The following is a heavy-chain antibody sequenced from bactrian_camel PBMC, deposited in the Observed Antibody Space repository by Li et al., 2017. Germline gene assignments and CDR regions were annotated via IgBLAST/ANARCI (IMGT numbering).Heavy chain of an antibody. V-gene: IGHV3S44*01. CDR3: AAGGRAYSGGCRTWTSNY. CDR2: SIGSDGRT. D-gene: IGHD7*01. J-gene: IGHJ4*01. CDR1: GYAVGSQC. Sequence: DVQLVESGGGSVQAGGSLRLSCRASGYAVGSQCMGWIRQAPGKEFEGVASIGSDGRTTYVDSVKGRFTISRDNYRNTLHLEMTNLEPEDTAMYYCAAGGRAYSGGCRTWTSNYWGQGTQVTVS.